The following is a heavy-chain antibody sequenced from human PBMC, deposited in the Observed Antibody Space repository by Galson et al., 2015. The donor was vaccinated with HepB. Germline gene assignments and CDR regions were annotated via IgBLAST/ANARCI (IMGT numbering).Heavy chain of an antibody. J-gene: IGHJ4*02. D-gene: IGHD1-7*01. CDR1: GFTFSNYW. V-gene: IGHV3-7*01. CDR3: ARPNAPSSETTAYRPLDY. CDR2: IKQDGSEE. Sequence: SLRLSCAASGFTFSNYWMSWVRQAPGKGPEWVANIKQDGSEENYVDSVKGRFTISRDNAKNSLYLQMNSLRVEDTAVYFCARPNAPSSETTAYRPLDYWGQGTLVTVSS.